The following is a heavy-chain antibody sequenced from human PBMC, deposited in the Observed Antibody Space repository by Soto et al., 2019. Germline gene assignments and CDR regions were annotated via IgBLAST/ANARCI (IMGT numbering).Heavy chain of an antibody. J-gene: IGHJ6*02. Sequence: QVQLVESGGGVVQPGRSLRLSCAASGFTFSSYGMHWVRQAPGKGLERVAVISYDGSNKYYADSVKGRFTISRDNSKNTLYVQMNSLRAEDTAVYYCAKDQLGKGPRVSYGMDVWGQGATVTVSS. CDR2: ISYDGSNK. CDR1: GFTFSSYG. V-gene: IGHV3-30*18. D-gene: IGHD3-10*01. CDR3: AKDQLGKGPRVSYGMDV.